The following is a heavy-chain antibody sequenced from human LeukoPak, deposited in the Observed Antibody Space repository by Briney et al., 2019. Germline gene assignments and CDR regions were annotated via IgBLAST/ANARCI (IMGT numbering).Heavy chain of an antibody. Sequence: GGSLRLSCAASGFTFNNYAMNWVRQAPGKGLEWVSGISDSGGTTYYADSMKGRFTISRDNSKHTLYLQMNTLRAEDTAVYYCARSLWFGEFPGAGGFDYWGQGTLVTVSS. CDR2: ISDSGGTT. D-gene: IGHD3-10*01. CDR1: GFTFNNYA. CDR3: ARSLWFGEFPGAGGFDY. J-gene: IGHJ4*02. V-gene: IGHV3-23*01.